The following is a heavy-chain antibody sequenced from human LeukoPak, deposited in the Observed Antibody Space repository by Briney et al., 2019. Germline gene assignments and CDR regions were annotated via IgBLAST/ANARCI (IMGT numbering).Heavy chain of an antibody. CDR3: ARGAVVWGSRGYSYESGGYFDY. CDR2: INPNSGGT. D-gene: IGHD5-18*01. Sequence: EASVKVSCKASGYTFTGYYMHWVRQAPGQGLEWMGWINPNSGGTNYAQKFQGRVTMTRDTSISTAYMELSRLRSDDTAVYYCARGAVVWGSRGYSYESGGYFDYWGQGTLVTVSS. J-gene: IGHJ4*02. CDR1: GYTFTGYY. V-gene: IGHV1-2*02.